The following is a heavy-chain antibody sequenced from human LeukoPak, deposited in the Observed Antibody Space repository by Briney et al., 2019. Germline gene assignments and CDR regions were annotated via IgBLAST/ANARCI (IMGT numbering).Heavy chain of an antibody. CDR1: GGSIISYH. J-gene: IGHJ4*02. Sequence: SETLSLTCTVSGGSIISYHWNWIPQPPGKGLEWIGYISYSGKTNYNPSLKSRVTISLDTSKNQFSLNLSCVTAGDTAIYYCARDPWGGQRFDYWGQGPRVTVSS. CDR2: ISYSGKT. D-gene: IGHD3-16*01. CDR3: ARDPWGGQRFDY. V-gene: IGHV4-59*01.